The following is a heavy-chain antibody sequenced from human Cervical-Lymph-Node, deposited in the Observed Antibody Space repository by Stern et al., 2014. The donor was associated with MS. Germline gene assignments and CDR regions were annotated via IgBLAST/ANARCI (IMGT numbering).Heavy chain of an antibody. J-gene: IGHJ4*02. D-gene: IGHD6-13*01. CDR2: SYWDDDE. V-gene: IGHV2-5*02. Sequence: QVTLRESGPTLVKPTQTLTLTCTFSGFSLSSSGVGVGWIRQPPGKALEWLALSYWDDDERYSPSLRSRLTITKDTSKNQVVLTMTDMDPVDTATYYCAREVAAVVPFDYWGQGTLVTVSS. CDR1: GFSLSSSGVG. CDR3: AREVAAVVPFDY.